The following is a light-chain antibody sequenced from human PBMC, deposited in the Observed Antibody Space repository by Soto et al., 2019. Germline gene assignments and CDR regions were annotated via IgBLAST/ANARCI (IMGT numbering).Light chain of an antibody. Sequence: EIVVTQSPGTLSLSPGERAILSCRASQSVSSSYLAWYQQKPGQALRLLIYGASSRATGIPDRFTGSGSGTNFTLSISRLEAGGVAVDYCHQYGRSRYTFGEVTKVYI. CDR3: HQYGRSRYT. CDR1: QSVSSSY. CDR2: GAS. V-gene: IGKV3-20*01. J-gene: IGKJ2*01.